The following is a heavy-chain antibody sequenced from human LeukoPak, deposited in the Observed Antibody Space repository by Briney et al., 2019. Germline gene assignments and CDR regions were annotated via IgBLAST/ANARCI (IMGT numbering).Heavy chain of an antibody. J-gene: IGHJ5*02. D-gene: IGHD2-15*01. CDR2: IYYSGST. Sequence: SETLSLTCTVSGGSISSSSYYWGAIRQPPGKGLEWIGSIYYSGSTYYNPSLKSRVTISVDTSKNQFSLKLSSVTAADTAVYYCATTGYCSGGSCYRWFDPWGQGTLVTVSS. CDR3: ATTGYCSGGSCYRWFDP. CDR1: GGSISSSSYY. V-gene: IGHV4-39*01.